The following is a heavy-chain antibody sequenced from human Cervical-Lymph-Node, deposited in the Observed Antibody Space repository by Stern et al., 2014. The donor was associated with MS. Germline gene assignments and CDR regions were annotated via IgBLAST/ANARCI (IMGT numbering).Heavy chain of an antibody. V-gene: IGHV3-30*03. CDR3: ARDYEDTSMLFDH. CDR2: VSYDGNHK. CDR1: GFPFSSYG. D-gene: IGHD2-8*01. J-gene: IGHJ4*02. Sequence: VQLVESGGAVVQPGRSLRLSCAASGFPFSSYGMHWVRQASGKGLELVTGVSYDGNHKSYAASVKGRFTISRDNSKNTLHLQMNSVTPDDTAIYYCARDYEDTSMLFDHWGQGTLVTVSS.